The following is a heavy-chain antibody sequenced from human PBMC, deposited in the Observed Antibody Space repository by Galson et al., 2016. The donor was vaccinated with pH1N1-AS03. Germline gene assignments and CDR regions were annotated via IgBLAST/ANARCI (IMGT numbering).Heavy chain of an antibody. Sequence: SLRLSCAASGFTFSRYPIHWVRQAPGKGLEWVANIKQDGSEKYYVDSVKGRFTISRDNAKNSLYLQMNSLRAEDTAVYYCFEINNGGGQGTLVTVSS. D-gene: IGHD2-8*01. V-gene: IGHV3-7*01. J-gene: IGHJ4*02. CDR1: GFTFSRYP. CDR3: FEINNG. CDR2: IKQDGSEK.